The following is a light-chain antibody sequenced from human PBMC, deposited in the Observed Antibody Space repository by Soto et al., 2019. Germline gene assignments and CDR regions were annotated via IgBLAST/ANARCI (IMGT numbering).Light chain of an antibody. CDR1: QSIDKW. J-gene: IGKJ1*01. Sequence: DIQMTQSPSMLSASVGDRVTVTCQASQSIDKWLAWYQQKPGKAPKLLMYKASLLQSGIPSRFSGSGSGTEFTLTISSLQSDDVASYYCQQYSKYPWTFGQGTKVEV. CDR2: KAS. CDR3: QQYSKYPWT. V-gene: IGKV1-5*03.